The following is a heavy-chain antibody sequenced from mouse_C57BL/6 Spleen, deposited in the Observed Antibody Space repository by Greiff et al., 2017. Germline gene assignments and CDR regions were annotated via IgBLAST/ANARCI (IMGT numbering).Heavy chain of an antibody. CDR1: GYTFTSYW. Sequence: VQLKQPGAELVQPGASVKMSCKASGYTFTSYWITWVKQRPGQGLEWIGDIYPGSGSTNYNEKFKSKATLTVDTSSSTAYMQLSSLTSEDSAVYYCASYYYGSSHWYFDVWGTGTTVTVSS. CDR2: IYPGSGST. V-gene: IGHV1-55*01. J-gene: IGHJ1*03. D-gene: IGHD1-1*01. CDR3: ASYYYGSSHWYFDV.